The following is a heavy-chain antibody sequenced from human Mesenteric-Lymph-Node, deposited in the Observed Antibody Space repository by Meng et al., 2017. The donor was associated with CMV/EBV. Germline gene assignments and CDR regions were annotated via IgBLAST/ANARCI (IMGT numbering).Heavy chain of an antibody. CDR3: AKDLLYGGDGNYFDY. CDR1: GFSFSNYG. CDR2: IRYDGSNK. D-gene: IGHD4-23*01. Sequence: GGSLRLSCAASGFSFSNYGIHWVRQAPGKGLEWLAFIRYDGSNKYYADSVKGRFTISRDNSKNTLFLQMNYLRAEDTAVYFCAKDLLYGGDGNYFDYWGQGTLVTVSS. J-gene: IGHJ4*02. V-gene: IGHV3-30*02.